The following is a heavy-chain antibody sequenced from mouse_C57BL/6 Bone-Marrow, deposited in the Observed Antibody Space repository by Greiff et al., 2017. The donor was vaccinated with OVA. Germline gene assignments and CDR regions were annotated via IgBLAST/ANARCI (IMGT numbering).Heavy chain of an antibody. D-gene: IGHD1-1*01. J-gene: IGHJ1*03. Sequence: EVMLVESGPGLAKPSQTLSLTCSVTGYSITSDYWNWILKFPGNKLEYMGYISYSGSTYYNPSLKSRISITRDTSKNQYYLQLNSVTTEDTATYYCARYHGSSSLYWYFDVWGTWTTVTVSS. CDR3: ARYHGSSSLYWYFDV. V-gene: IGHV3-8*01. CDR2: ISYSGST. CDR1: GYSITSDY.